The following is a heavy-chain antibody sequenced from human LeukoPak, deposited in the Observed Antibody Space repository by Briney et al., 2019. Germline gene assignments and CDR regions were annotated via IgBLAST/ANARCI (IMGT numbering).Heavy chain of an antibody. J-gene: IGHJ4*02. CDR3: AKDISAMVRGAAFDY. V-gene: IGHV3-9*01. Sequence: GGSLRLSRAASGFTFDDYAMHWVRQAPGKGLEWVSGISWNSGSIGYADSVKGRFTISRDNAKNSLYLQMNSLRAEDTALYYCAKDISAMVRGAAFDYWGQGTLVTVSS. D-gene: IGHD3-10*01. CDR2: ISWNSGSI. CDR1: GFTFDDYA.